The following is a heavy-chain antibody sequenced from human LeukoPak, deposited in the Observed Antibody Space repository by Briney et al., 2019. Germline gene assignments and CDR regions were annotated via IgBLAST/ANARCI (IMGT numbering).Heavy chain of an antibody. CDR1: GFTFSGSA. J-gene: IGHJ4*02. D-gene: IGHD4-11*01. CDR2: IGTTADNYAT. Sequence: GGSLRLSCAASGFTFSGSAIHWVRQASGKGLEWVGRIGTTADNYATAYAASVKGRVTISRDDSMNTAYLQMNSLKTEDTAVYYCSGVVTTVYYWGQGTLVTVSS. V-gene: IGHV3-73*01. CDR3: SGVVTTVYY.